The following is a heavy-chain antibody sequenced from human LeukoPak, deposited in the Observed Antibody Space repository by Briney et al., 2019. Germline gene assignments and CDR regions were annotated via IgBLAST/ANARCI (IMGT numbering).Heavy chain of an antibody. CDR2: INSDGSSI. Sequence: GGSLRLSCAASGFTFSSYWMHWVRQTPGKGLMWVSRINSDGSSIGYADSVKGRFTISRDNAKNTLYLQMNSLRAGDTSVYYCARTIEMATISYFDYWGQGTLVTVSS. CDR1: GFTFSSYW. V-gene: IGHV3-74*01. D-gene: IGHD5-24*01. J-gene: IGHJ4*02. CDR3: ARTIEMATISYFDY.